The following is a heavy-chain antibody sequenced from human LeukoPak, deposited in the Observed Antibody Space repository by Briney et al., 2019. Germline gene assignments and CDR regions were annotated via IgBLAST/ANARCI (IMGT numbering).Heavy chain of an antibody. V-gene: IGHV1-2*02. CDR3: ATYSNSLFDY. Sequence: GASVKVSCKASGYTFTIYDINWVRQAPGQGLEWMGWINPNSGGTNYAQKFQGRVTMTRDTSISTAYMELSRLRSDDTAVYYCATYSNSLFDYWGQGTLVTVSS. D-gene: IGHD6-13*01. J-gene: IGHJ4*02. CDR2: INPNSGGT. CDR1: GYTFTIYD.